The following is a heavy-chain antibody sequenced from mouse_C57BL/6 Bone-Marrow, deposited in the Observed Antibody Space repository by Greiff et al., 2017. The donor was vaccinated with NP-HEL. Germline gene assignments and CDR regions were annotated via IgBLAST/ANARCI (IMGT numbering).Heavy chain of an antibody. CDR1: GYTFTSYW. D-gene: IGHD2-2*01. J-gene: IGHJ1*03. V-gene: IGHV1-64*01. CDR2: IHPNSGRT. Sequence: QVQLQQPGAELVKPGASVKLSCKASGYTFTSYWLHWVKQRPGQGLEWIGMIHPNSGRTNYNEKFKHKATLTVDKSSSTAYMQLSILTSEDSAVYYCAREGGPMVTLGDFDVWGTGTTVTVSS. CDR3: AREGGPMVTLGDFDV.